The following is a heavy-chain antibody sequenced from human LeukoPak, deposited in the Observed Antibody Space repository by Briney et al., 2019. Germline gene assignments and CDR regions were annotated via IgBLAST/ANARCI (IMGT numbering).Heavy chain of an antibody. J-gene: IGHJ3*02. V-gene: IGHV4-4*07. CDR2: IYSSGNT. CDR1: GVSFSTYY. D-gene: IGHD7-27*01. Sequence: SETLSLTCTVSGVSFSTYYWTWIRQPAGRGLEWIGRIYSSGNTNYNPSLESRVTMSIDTSKNQFSLKLTSVTAADTAVYYCARERGDLRGDAFDIWGQGTMVTVSS. CDR3: ARERGDLRGDAFDI.